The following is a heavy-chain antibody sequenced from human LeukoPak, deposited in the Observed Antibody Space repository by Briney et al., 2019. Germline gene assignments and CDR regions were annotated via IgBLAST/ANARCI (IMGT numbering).Heavy chain of an antibody. CDR3: ARKVSLRLRYPE. CDR2: IKQDGREK. CDR1: GFTFCIYL. J-gene: IGHJ4*02. D-gene: IGHD1-14*01. Sequence: GGSLRLSSAPSGFTFCIYLMSSVRQTPGKGREWVANIKQDGREKYYVDSVKGRFTTSRDKAKISVYLQMNSLRAEDTAVYYCARKVSLRLRYPEWRQGTLVSVSS. V-gene: IGHV3-7*01.